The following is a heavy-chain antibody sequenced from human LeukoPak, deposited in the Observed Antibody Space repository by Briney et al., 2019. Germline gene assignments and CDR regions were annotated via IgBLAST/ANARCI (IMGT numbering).Heavy chain of an antibody. CDR2: IYTSGST. D-gene: IGHD3-10*01. V-gene: IGHV4-4*07. CDR3: ARDQGHYYGSGSYYPYGMDV. CDR1: GGSFSSYY. Sequence: SETLSLTCAVYGGSFSSYYWSWIRQPAGKGLEWIGRIYTSGSTNYNPSLKSRVTMSVDTSKNQFSLKLSSVTAADTAVYYCARDQGHYYGSGSYYPYGMDVWGQGTTVTVSS. J-gene: IGHJ6*02.